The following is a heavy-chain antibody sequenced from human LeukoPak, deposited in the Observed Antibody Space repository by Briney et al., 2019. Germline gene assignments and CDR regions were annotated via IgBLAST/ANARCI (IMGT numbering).Heavy chain of an antibody. V-gene: IGHV4-31*03. J-gene: IGHJ4*02. CDR2: IYYSGST. Sequence: SQTLSLTCTVSGGSISSGGYYWSWIRQHPGKGLEWIGYIYYSGSTYYNPSLKSRVTISVDTSKNQFSLKLSSVTAADTAGYYCASSGYGSGIDYWGQGTLVTVSS. D-gene: IGHD3-10*01. CDR3: ASSGYGSGIDY. CDR1: GGSISSGGYY.